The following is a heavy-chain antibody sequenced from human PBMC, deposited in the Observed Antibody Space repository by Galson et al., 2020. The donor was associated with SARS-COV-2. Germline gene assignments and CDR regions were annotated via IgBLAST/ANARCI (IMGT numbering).Heavy chain of an antibody. Sequence: GESLKISCAASGFTFSSYWMHWVRQAPGKGLVWVSRINSDGSSTSYADSVKGRFTISRDNAKNTLYLQMNSLRAEDTAVYYCARDLYYDRSGFDYWGQGTLVTVSS. J-gene: IGHJ4*02. D-gene: IGHD3-22*01. CDR2: INSDGSST. V-gene: IGHV3-74*01. CDR3: ARDLYYDRSGFDY. CDR1: GFTFSSYW.